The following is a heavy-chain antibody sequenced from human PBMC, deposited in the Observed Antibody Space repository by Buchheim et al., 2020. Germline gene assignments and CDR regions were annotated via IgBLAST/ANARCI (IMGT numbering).Heavy chain of an antibody. CDR3: AKDVCSSISCYGRLDY. D-gene: IGHD2-2*01. CDR2: TSYDGSDK. Sequence: QVDLVESGGGVVQPGRSLRLSCAASGFIFSTYGMHWVRQAPGKGLEWVAVTSYDGSDKYYADSVKGRFTISRDNSKNTLYLQINSLRVEDTAAYYCAKDVCSSISCYGRLDYWGQGTL. V-gene: IGHV3-30*18. CDR1: GFIFSTYG. J-gene: IGHJ4*02.